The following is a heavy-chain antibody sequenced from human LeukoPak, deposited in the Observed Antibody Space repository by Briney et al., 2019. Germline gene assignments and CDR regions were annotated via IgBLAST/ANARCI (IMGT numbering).Heavy chain of an antibody. Sequence: KPSETLSLTCTVSGGSISSYYWSWIRQPPGKGLEWIGYIYYSGSTSYNPSLKSRVTISADTSQNQFSLKLSSVTAADTAVYSCARGPIWSNAFDIWGQGTMVTVSS. V-gene: IGHV4-59*01. J-gene: IGHJ3*02. CDR1: GGSISSYY. CDR2: IYYSGST. CDR3: ARGPIWSNAFDI. D-gene: IGHD3-3*01.